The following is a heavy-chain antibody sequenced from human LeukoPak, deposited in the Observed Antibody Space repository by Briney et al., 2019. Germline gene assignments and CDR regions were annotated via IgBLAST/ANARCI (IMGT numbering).Heavy chain of an antibody. Sequence: ASVKVSCKASGYTFTSYGISWVRQAPGQGLELMGWMNPNSGNTGYAQKFQGRVTITRNTSISTAYMELSSLRSEDTAVYYCARDDFWSAGDAFDIWGQGTMVTVSS. CDR2: MNPNSGNT. D-gene: IGHD3-3*01. J-gene: IGHJ3*02. V-gene: IGHV1-8*02. CDR1: GYTFTSYG. CDR3: ARDDFWSAGDAFDI.